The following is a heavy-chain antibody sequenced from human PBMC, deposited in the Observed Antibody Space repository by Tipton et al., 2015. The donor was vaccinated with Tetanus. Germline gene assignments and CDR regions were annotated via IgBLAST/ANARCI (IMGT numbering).Heavy chain of an antibody. CDR2: IYYSGST. CDR3: ASSHYDFWSGYLNWFDP. CDR1: GGSISSYY. D-gene: IGHD3-3*01. V-gene: IGHV4-59*08. J-gene: IGHJ5*02. Sequence: LSLTCTVSGGSISSYYWSWIRQPPGKGLEWIGYIYYSGSTNYNPSLKSRVTISVDTSKNQFSLKLSSVTAADTAVYYCASSHYDFWSGYLNWFDPWGQGTLVTVSP.